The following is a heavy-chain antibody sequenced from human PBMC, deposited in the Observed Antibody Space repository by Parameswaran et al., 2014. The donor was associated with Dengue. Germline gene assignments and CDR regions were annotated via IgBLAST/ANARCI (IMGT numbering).Heavy chain of an antibody. J-gene: IGHJ4*02. CDR2: ISSSGSTI. CDR3: ARDRETYYDILTGYYTPSDY. D-gene: IGHD3-9*01. V-gene: IGHV3-11*01. Sequence: RWIRQPHGRGVEWVSYISSSGSTIYYADSVKGRFTISRDNAKNSLYLQMNSLRAEDTAVYYCARDRETYYDILTGYYTPSDYWGQGTLVTVSS.